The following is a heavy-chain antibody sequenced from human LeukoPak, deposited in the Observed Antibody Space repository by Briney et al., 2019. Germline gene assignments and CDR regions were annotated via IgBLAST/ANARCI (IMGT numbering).Heavy chain of an antibody. CDR2: IYSGGST. D-gene: IGHD4-23*01. J-gene: IGHJ4*02. CDR1: GFTVSSNY. V-gene: IGHV3-53*01. Sequence: GGSLRLSCAASGFTVSSNYMSWVHQAPGKGLEWVSAIYSGGSTYYADSAKGRFTISRDNSKNTLYLQMNSLRAEDTAVYYCARDSVDYHYFDYWGQGTLVTVSS. CDR3: ARDSVDYHYFDY.